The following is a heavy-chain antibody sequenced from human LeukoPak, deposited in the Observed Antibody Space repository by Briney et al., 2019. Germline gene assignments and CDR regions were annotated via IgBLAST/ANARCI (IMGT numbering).Heavy chain of an antibody. D-gene: IGHD6-19*01. Sequence: ASVKVSCEVSGYTLTELSMHWVRQAPGKGLEWMGGFDPEDGETNYAQKFQGRVTMTEDTSTDTAYMELSSLRSEDTAVYYCARQWLVLEGNLGVFDIWGQGTMVTVSS. J-gene: IGHJ3*02. CDR1: GYTLTELS. CDR2: FDPEDGET. V-gene: IGHV1-24*01. CDR3: ARQWLVLEGNLGVFDI.